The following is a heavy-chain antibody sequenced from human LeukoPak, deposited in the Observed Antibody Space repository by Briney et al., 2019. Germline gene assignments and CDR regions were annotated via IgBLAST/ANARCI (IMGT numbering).Heavy chain of an antibody. CDR1: GGSVTDYY. Sequence: SETLSLTCTISGGSVTDYYWSWIRQSPGKGLEWIGYIYYTGTSYNPSLKSRVTISADTSKNQFSLKLISVTAADTAVYYCASRKLGNDYWGQGTLVTVSS. V-gene: IGHV4-59*02. CDR3: ASRKLGNDY. CDR2: IYYTGT. J-gene: IGHJ4*02. D-gene: IGHD7-27*01.